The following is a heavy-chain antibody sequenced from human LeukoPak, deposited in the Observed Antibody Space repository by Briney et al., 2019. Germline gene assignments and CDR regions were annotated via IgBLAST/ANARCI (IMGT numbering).Heavy chain of an antibody. D-gene: IGHD4-17*01. CDR1: GGSFSGYY. CDR3: ARDNGDYEFHY. Sequence: PSETLSLTCAVYGGSFSGYYWSWIRQPPGKGLEWIGEINHNGSTSYNPSLKSRVTISVDTSKNQFSLKLSSVTAADTAVYYCARDNGDYEFHYWGQGTLVTVSS. V-gene: IGHV4-34*01. CDR2: INHNGST. J-gene: IGHJ4*02.